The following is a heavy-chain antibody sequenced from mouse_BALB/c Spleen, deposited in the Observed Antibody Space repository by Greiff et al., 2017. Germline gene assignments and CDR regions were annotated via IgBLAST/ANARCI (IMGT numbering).Heavy chain of an antibody. Sequence: VQGVESGAELAKPGASVKMSCKASGYTFTSYWMHWVKQRPGQGLEWIGYINPSTGYTEYNQKFKDKATLTADKSSSTAYMQLSSLTSEDSAVYYCARDYYCNFDYWGQGTTLTVSS. D-gene: IGHD1-1*01. J-gene: IGHJ2*01. CDR3: ARDYYCNFDY. CDR1: GYTFTSYW. V-gene: IGHV1-7*01. CDR2: INPSTGYT.